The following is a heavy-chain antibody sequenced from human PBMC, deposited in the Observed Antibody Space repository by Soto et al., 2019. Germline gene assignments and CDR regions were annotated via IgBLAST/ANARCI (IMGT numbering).Heavy chain of an antibody. CDR3: AKGHIPRLDSSGYRVIYYYYGMDV. D-gene: IGHD3-22*01. CDR2: ISGTGGST. CDR1: GFTFTSYA. J-gene: IGHJ6*02. V-gene: IGHV3-23*01. Sequence: EVQLLESGGGLVRPGGSLRLSCAASGFTFTSYAMTWVRQAPGKGLEWVSGISGTGGSTYYADSVKGRFTISRDKSKNTLYLQMNSLRAEDTAVYYCAKGHIPRLDSSGYRVIYYYYGMDVWGQGTTVTVSS.